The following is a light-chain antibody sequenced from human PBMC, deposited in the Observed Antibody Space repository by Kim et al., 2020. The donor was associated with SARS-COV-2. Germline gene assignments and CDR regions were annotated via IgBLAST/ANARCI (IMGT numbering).Light chain of an antibody. Sequence: QSVVTQPPSVSAAPGQKVTISCSGSSSNIGNNYVSWFQQLPGTAPKLLIYDNNKRPSGIPDRFSGSKSGTSATLGITGLQTGDEADYHCGTWDTSLSVVVFGGGTQLTVL. V-gene: IGLV1-51*01. CDR3: GTWDTSLSVVV. J-gene: IGLJ2*01. CDR1: SSNIGNNY. CDR2: DNN.